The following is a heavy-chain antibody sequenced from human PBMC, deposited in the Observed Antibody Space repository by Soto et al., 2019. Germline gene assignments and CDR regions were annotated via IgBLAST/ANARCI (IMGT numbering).Heavy chain of an antibody. CDR1: GFSLRDTGVC. J-gene: IGHJ1*01. CDR3: PHRGPVNRSDCPH. CDR2: IFWDDDK. Sequence: QITLKESGPALVKPTQTLTLTCTFSGFSLRDTGVCVAWIRQPPGKALEWLALIFWDDDKRYSPSLKSRLTITKDPSKNQVVLTMTTMDPVYTGTYYCPHRGPVNRSDCPHWGQGTLVTVSS. D-gene: IGHD2-21*02. V-gene: IGHV2-5*02.